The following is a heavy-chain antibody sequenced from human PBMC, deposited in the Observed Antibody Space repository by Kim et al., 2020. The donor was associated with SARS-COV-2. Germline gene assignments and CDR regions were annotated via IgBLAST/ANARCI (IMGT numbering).Heavy chain of an antibody. Sequence: GGSLRLSCAASGFTFSSYAMHGVRQAPGKGLEGVAVISYDGSNKYYVDSVKGRFTISRDNSKNTLYLQMNSLRAEDTAVYYCTKTGATYYYYYGMDVWGQGATVTVSS. CDR3: TKTGATYYYYYGMDV. CDR1: GFTFSSYA. J-gene: IGHJ6*02. V-gene: IGHV3-30*04. CDR2: ISYDGSNK. D-gene: IGHD1-7*01.